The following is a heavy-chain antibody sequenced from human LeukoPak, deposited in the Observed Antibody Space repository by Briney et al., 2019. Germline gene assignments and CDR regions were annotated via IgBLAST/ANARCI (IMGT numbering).Heavy chain of an antibody. Sequence: ASVKVSCKASGYTFTSYGIGWVRQAPGQGLEWMGWISAYNGNTNYAQKLQGSVTMTTDTSTSTAYMELRSLRSDDTTVYYCARTSRRYDAGNWFDPWGQGTLVTVSS. CDR1: GYTFTSYG. CDR2: ISAYNGNT. D-gene: IGHD2-2*01. V-gene: IGHV1-18*01. CDR3: ARTSRRYDAGNWFDP. J-gene: IGHJ5*02.